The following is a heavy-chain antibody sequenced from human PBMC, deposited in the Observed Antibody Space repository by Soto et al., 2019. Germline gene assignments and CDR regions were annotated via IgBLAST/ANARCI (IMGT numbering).Heavy chain of an antibody. Sequence: GGSLRLSCAASGFTFSSYSMNWVRQAPGKGLEWVSYISSSSSTIYYADSVKGRFTISRDNAKNSLYLQMNSLRAEDTAVYYCAEGKGFRGGIGYMDVWGKGTTVTVSS. J-gene: IGHJ6*03. CDR2: ISSSSSTI. V-gene: IGHV3-48*01. CDR1: GFTFSSYS. CDR3: AEGKGFRGGIGYMDV. D-gene: IGHD3-10*01.